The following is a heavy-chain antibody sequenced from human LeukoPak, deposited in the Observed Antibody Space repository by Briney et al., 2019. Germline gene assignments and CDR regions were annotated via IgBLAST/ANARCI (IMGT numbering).Heavy chain of an antibody. CDR1: GFTFSSYD. J-gene: IGHJ4*02. D-gene: IGHD1-26*01. CDR2: IGGGGST. V-gene: IGHV3-23*01. CDR3: AKTFYSGSYLGFDY. Sequence: GGSLRLSCAASGFTFSSYDMSWVRQAPGKGLEWVSSIGGGGSTYYADSVKGRFTISRDNSKTTLYLQMNSLRAEDTAVYYCAKTFYSGSYLGFDYWGQGTLDTVSS.